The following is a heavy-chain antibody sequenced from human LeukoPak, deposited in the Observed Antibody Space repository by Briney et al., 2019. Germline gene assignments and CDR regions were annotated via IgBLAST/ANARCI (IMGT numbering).Heavy chain of an antibody. J-gene: IGHJ4*02. CDR3: AKTGDYYTRPSDH. CDR1: GLSFSTYG. D-gene: IGHD3-10*01. V-gene: IGHV3-23*01. Sequence: GGSLRLSCAASGLSFSTYGMHWVRQAPGKGLEWVSSISGSGGSTYYADSVKGRFTISRDNSKNTLYLQMNSLRAEDTAVYYCAKTGDYYTRPSDHWGQGTLVTVSS. CDR2: ISGSGGST.